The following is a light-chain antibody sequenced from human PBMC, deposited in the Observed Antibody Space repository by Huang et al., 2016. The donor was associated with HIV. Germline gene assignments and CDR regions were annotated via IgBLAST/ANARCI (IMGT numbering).Light chain of an antibody. J-gene: IGKJ2*01. Sequence: DIQMTQSPSTLSASVGDRVTITCRASQSISTWLAWYQQQPGKAPHLLIYAASNLESGVSSRFSGSGSGTEFALTISSLQPDDSATYYCQQYNSYPYTFGQGTKLEIK. CDR1: QSISTW. CDR3: QQYNSYPYT. V-gene: IGKV1-5*01. CDR2: AAS.